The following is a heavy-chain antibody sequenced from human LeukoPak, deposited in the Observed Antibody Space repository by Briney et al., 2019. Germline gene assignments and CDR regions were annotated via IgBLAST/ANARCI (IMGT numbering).Heavy chain of an antibody. Sequence: GGSLSLSCVASGFTFSNAWMSWVRQAPGKGLEWVGRIKSKADGGTIDHAAPVKGRFTISRDDLKNTLYLQMNSLKTEDTAVYYCATDRGARDSWGQGTLVTVSS. CDR2: IKSKADGGTI. D-gene: IGHD3-10*01. CDR1: GFTFSNAW. J-gene: IGHJ5*01. V-gene: IGHV3-15*01. CDR3: ATDRGARDS.